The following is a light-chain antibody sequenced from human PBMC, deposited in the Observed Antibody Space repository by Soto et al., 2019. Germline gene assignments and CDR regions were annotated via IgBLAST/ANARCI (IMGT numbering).Light chain of an antibody. V-gene: IGKV1-33*01. CDR3: QHFHNLPVT. CDR2: DAS. CDR1: EDINNN. Sequence: DIQMTQSPSSLSASVGDRVTITCQASEDINNNLNWYQQKPGEAPKLLISDASNLETGVPSRFSEGGSVTHFTFTISSLQPEDIATYYCQHFHNLPVTFGGGTKVEMK. J-gene: IGKJ4*01.